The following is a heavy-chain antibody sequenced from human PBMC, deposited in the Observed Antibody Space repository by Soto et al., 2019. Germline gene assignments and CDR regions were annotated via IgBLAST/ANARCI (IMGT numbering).Heavy chain of an antibody. J-gene: IGHJ5*02. CDR2: IWYSGST. CDR3: ARHVRLQSWFDP. Sequence: QVQLQESGPGLVKPSETLSLTCTVSGGSISSYYWSWIRQPPGKGLEWIGYIWYSGSTNYNPSLKTRGPISIDKSKNQFALNLTSVTAADAAVYYCARHVRLQSWFDPWGQGTLVTVSS. CDR1: GGSISSYY. D-gene: IGHD5-12*01. V-gene: IGHV4-59*08.